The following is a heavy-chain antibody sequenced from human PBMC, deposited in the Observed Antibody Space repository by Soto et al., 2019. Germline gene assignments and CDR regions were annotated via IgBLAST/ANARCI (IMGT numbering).Heavy chain of an antibody. CDR2: ISGTGGTT. CDR3: ARGLSCDSSGYGVPFDY. CDR1: GFTFHRYA. J-gene: IGHJ4*02. D-gene: IGHD3-22*01. V-gene: IGHV3-23*01. Sequence: PGGSLRLSCAASGFTFHRYAMSWVRQAPGKGLEWVSAISGTGGTTYYADSVKGRFTISRDNSKNTLDLQMNSLRAEDTAVYYCARGLSCDSSGYGVPFDYWGQGTLVTVSS.